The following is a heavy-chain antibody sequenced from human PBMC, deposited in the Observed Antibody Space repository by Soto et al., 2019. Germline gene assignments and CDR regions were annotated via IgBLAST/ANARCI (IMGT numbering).Heavy chain of an antibody. CDR1: GYTFTTYP. CDR2: INAGNGNT. J-gene: IGHJ3*02. D-gene: IGHD3-10*01. V-gene: IGHV1-3*01. CDR3: ARGLTMVRGLILDAFDM. Sequence: QVQLVQSGAEVKKPGASVKVSCKTSGYTFTTYPMHWVRQAPGQRLEWMGWINAGNGNTKYSQKFLGRVTITRDTSASTAYMELSSLRSEDTAVYYCARGLTMVRGLILDAFDMWGQGTMVTVSS.